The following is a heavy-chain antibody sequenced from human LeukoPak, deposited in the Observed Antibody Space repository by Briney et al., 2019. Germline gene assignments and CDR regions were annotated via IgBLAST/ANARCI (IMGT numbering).Heavy chain of an antibody. CDR2: MHPSGST. D-gene: IGHD6-13*01. J-gene: IGHJ4*02. Sequence: SETLSLTCTVSGGSINNYYWSWIRQPAEKGLEWIGRMHPSGSTNYNPSLKSRVSISVDTSKNQFSLKVTSVTAADTAVYYCARLRSAWSAFDSWGQGTLVTVSS. CDR1: GGSINNYY. CDR3: ARLRSAWSAFDS. V-gene: IGHV4-4*07.